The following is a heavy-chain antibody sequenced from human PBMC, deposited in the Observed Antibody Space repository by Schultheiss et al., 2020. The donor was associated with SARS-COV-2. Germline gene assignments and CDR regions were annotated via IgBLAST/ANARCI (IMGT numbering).Heavy chain of an antibody. CDR1: GGSFSGYY. D-gene: IGHD2-2*01. V-gene: IGHV4-34*01. Sequence: SETLSLTCAVYGGSFSGYYWSWIRQPPGKGLEWIGEINHSGSTNYNPSLKSRVTISVDTSKNQFSLKLSSVTAADTAVYYCAREGGSTSHPYYFDYWGQGTLVTVSS. CDR3: AREGGSTSHPYYFDY. CDR2: INHSGST. J-gene: IGHJ4*02.